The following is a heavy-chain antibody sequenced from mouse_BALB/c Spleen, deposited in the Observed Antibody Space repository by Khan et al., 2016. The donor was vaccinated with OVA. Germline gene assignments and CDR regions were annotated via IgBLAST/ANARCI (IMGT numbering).Heavy chain of an antibody. CDR1: GFTFRDYG. Sequence: EVELVESGGGLVQPGGSRKLSCAASGFTFRDYGMAWVRQAPGKGPVWVAFISSLAYSIYYADTVTGRFTISRENAKNTLYLEMSSLRSEDTALYYCARSWAMDYWGQGTSVTVSS. CDR3: ARSWAMDY. J-gene: IGHJ4*01. V-gene: IGHV5-15*02. CDR2: ISSLAYSI.